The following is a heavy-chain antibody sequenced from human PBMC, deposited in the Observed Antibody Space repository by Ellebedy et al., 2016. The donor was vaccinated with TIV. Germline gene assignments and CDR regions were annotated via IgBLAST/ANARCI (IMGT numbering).Heavy chain of an antibody. CDR3: ARHSPVDGGDY. Sequence: SETLSLTXTVSGGSISSSSYYWGWIRQPPGKGLEWIGSIYYSGSTYYNPSLKSRVTISVDTSKNQFSLKLSSVTAADTAVYYCARHSPVDGGDYWGQGTLVTVSS. J-gene: IGHJ4*02. V-gene: IGHV4-39*01. CDR2: IYYSGST. CDR1: GGSISSSSYY. D-gene: IGHD5-24*01.